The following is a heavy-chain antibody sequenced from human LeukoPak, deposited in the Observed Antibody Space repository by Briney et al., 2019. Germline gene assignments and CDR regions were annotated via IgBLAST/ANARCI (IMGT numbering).Heavy chain of an antibody. CDR3: ARGRWGISDDIDY. CDR2: ISSSSSYI. D-gene: IGHD2/OR15-2a*01. CDR1: GFTFSSYS. Sequence: PGGSLRLSCAASGFTFSSYSMNWVRQAPGKGLEWVSSISSSSSYIYYADSVKGRFTISRDNAKNSLYLQMNSLRAEDTAVYYCARGRWGISDDIDYWGQGTLVTVSS. J-gene: IGHJ4*02. V-gene: IGHV3-21*01.